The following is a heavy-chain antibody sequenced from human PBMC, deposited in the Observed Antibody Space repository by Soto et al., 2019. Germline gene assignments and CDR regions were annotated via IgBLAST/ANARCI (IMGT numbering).Heavy chain of an antibody. Sequence: TSETLCLTCAVSDGTISGGGYSWIWIRQPPGKGLEWIGYIYHSGSTYYNPSLKSRVTISVDRSKNQFSLKLSSVTAADTAVYYCAREYCFSNSCLFDYWGQGTLVTVSS. CDR1: DGTISGGGYS. CDR2: IYHSGST. J-gene: IGHJ4*02. V-gene: IGHV4-30-2*01. D-gene: IGHD2-2*01. CDR3: AREYCFSNSCLFDY.